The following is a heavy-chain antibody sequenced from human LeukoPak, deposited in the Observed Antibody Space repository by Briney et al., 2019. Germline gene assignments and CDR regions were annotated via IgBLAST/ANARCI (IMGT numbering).Heavy chain of an antibody. V-gene: IGHV4-34*01. CDR1: GGSFSGYY. J-gene: IGHJ4*02. CDR3: ARAKYGSGRHFDY. CDR2: INHSGST. D-gene: IGHD3-10*01. Sequence: SETLSLTCAVYGGSFSGYYWSWIRQPPGKGLEWIGEINHSGSTNYNPSLMSRVTISVDTSKNQFSLKLSSVTAADTAVYYCARAKYGSGRHFDYWGQGTLVTVSS.